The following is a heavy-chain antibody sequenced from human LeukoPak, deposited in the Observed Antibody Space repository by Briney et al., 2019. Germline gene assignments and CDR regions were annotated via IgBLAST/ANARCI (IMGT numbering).Heavy chain of an antibody. D-gene: IGHD5-18*01. CDR1: GFTFSSYG. J-gene: IGHJ4*02. CDR2: ISGSGGST. CDR3: AKDSNTALDY. V-gene: IGHV3-23*01. Sequence: GGTLRLSCAASGFTFSSYGMTWVRQAPGKGLEWVSAISGSGGSTYYADSVKGRFTISRDNSKNMLYLQMNSLRAEDTAVYYCAKDSNTALDYWGQGTLVTVSS.